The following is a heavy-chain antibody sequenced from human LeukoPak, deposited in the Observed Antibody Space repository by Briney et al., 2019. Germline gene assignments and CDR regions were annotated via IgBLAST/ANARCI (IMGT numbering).Heavy chain of an antibody. Sequence: ASVKVSCKASGYTFTSYGISWVRQAPGQGLEWMGWISAYNGNTNYAQKLQGRVTMTTDTSTSTAYMELRSLRSDDTAVHYCARGPVLLWFGELLPLDYWGQGTLVTVSS. J-gene: IGHJ4*02. D-gene: IGHD3-10*01. CDR1: GYTFTSYG. CDR3: ARGPVLLWFGELLPLDY. V-gene: IGHV1-18*01. CDR2: ISAYNGNT.